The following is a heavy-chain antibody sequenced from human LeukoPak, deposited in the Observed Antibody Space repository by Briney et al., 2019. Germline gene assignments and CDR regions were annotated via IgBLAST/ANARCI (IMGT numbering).Heavy chain of an antibody. Sequence: GGSLRLSCAASGFIFSSYWMSWVRQAPGKGLEWVANIKKDGSEKYYVDSVKGRFTISRDNAKNSLYLQMNSLRAEDTAVYYCARGTYYYYYMDVWGKGTTVTVSS. CDR1: GFIFSSYW. CDR2: IKKDGSEK. CDR3: ARGTYYYYYMDV. V-gene: IGHV3-7*01. J-gene: IGHJ6*03.